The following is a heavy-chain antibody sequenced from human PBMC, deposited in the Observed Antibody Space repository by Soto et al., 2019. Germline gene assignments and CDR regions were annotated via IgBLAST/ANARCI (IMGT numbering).Heavy chain of an antibody. CDR1: GGTFSSYA. D-gene: IGHD2-15*01. V-gene: IGHV1-69*01. Sequence: QVQLVQSGAEVKKPGSSVKVSCKASGGTFSSYAISWVRQAPGQGLEWMGGIIPIFGTANYAQKFQGRVAITADESTRTAYIELSSLRSADTAVYYCARDYTSGYCSGGSCYSEFDYWGQGTLVTVSS. J-gene: IGHJ4*02. CDR2: IIPIFGTA. CDR3: ARDYTSGYCSGGSCYSEFDY.